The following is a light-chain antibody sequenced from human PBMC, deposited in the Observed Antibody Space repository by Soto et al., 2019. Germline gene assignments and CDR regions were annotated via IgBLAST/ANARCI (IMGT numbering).Light chain of an antibody. CDR1: QHINSAY. CDR2: GAF. V-gene: IGKV3-20*01. J-gene: IGKJ2*01. Sequence: EVVLTQSPGTLSLSPGERATLSCRAGQHINSAYMAWYQQKPGQAPRLLIYGAFNRATGIPDRFSGSGFGTDFTLTISRLEPEDVAVYYCQQFRNSSYTFGQGTKLEIK. CDR3: QQFRNSSYT.